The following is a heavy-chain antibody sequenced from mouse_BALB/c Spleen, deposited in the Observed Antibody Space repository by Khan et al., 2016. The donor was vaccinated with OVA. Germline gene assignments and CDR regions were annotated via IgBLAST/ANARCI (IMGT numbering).Heavy chain of an antibody. D-gene: IGHD3-1*01. CDR3: AGGGSSGPAWLAY. V-gene: IGHV3-6*02. CDR2: IRYDGNS. Sequence: EVQLQESGPGLVKPSQSLSLTCSVTGYSITSGYFWNWIRQFPGNKLEWMGYIRYDGNSNYNPSHKNRISITRDTSKNQFFLKLNSVTPEATSTXCCAGGGSSGPAWLAYWGQGTLVTVAA. J-gene: IGHJ3*01. CDR1: GYSITSGYF.